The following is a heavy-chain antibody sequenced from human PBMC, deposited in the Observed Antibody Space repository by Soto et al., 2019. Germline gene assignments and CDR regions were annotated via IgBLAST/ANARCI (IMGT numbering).Heavy chain of an antibody. Sequence: PGGSLRLSCAASGFTFDDYAMHWVRQAPGKGLEWVSGISWNSDKIGYADSVKGRFTISRDNAKNSLYLQMNSLRTEDTALYYCAKAPHRVTTITGSFDYWGQGTPVTVSS. CDR2: ISWNSDKI. J-gene: IGHJ4*02. CDR1: GFTFDDYA. V-gene: IGHV3-9*01. D-gene: IGHD4-17*01. CDR3: AKAPHRVTTITGSFDY.